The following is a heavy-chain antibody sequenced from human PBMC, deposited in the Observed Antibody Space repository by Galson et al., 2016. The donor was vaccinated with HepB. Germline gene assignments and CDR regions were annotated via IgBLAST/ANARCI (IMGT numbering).Heavy chain of an antibody. V-gene: IGHV3-21*01. CDR1: GFTFTSSS. Sequence: SLRLSCAASGFTFTSSSMNWVRQAPGQGLEWVSSISSSSDYIYYSDSVRCRVTISRDNARNSLYLRMDSLRAEDTAVYFCSRGGGMYYSMDVWGQGTAVTV. D-gene: IGHD3-16*01. J-gene: IGHJ6*02. CDR2: ISSSSDYI. CDR3: SRGGGMYYSMDV.